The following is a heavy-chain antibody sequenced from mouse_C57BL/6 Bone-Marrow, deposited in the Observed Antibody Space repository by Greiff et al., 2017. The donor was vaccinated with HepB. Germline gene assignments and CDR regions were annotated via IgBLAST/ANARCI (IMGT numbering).Heavy chain of an antibody. Sequence: QVQLQQPGTELVKPGASVKLSCKASGYTFTSYWMHWVKQRPGQGLEWIGNINPSNGGTNYNEKFKSKATLTVDKSSSTAYIQLSSLTSEDSAVYYCARSARLRYYAMDYWGQGTSVTVSS. J-gene: IGHJ4*01. V-gene: IGHV1-53*01. CDR3: ARSARLRYYAMDY. CDR2: INPSNGGT. CDR1: GYTFTSYW. D-gene: IGHD2-2*01.